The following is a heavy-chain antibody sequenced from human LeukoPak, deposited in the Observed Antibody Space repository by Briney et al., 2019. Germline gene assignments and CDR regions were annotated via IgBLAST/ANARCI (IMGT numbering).Heavy chain of an antibody. J-gene: IGHJ5*02. CDR1: GFIFSSYG. Sequence: GGSLRLSCAASGFIFSSYGMHWVRQAPGKGLEWVAIISYDGSNKYYADSVKGRFTISRDNAKNSLYLQMNSLRAEDTAVYYCARDGNQNYDFWSNFYTAWVDPWGQGTLVTVSS. CDR2: ISYDGSNK. CDR3: ARDGNQNYDFWSNFYTAWVDP. V-gene: IGHV3-30*03. D-gene: IGHD3-3*01.